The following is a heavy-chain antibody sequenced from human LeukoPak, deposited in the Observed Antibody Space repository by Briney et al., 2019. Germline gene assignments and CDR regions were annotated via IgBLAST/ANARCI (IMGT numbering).Heavy chain of an antibody. J-gene: IGHJ4*02. CDR1: GGSISSYY. D-gene: IGHD3-3*01. CDR2: IYYSGST. V-gene: IGHV4-59*01. CDR3: ARDRGWSGYYSD. Sequence: PSETLSLTCTVSGGSISSYYRSWIRQPPGKGLEWIGYIYYSGSTNYNPSLKSRVTISVDTSKNQFSLKLSSVTAADTAVYYCARDRGWSGYYSDWGQGTLVTVSS.